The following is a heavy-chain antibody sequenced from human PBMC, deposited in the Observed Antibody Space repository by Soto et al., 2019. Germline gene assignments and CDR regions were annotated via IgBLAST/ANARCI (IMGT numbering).Heavy chain of an antibody. CDR2: INAGGST. J-gene: IGHJ6*02. CDR1: GFDASVNY. V-gene: IGHV3-66*01. CDR3: VRENYYYGMDV. Sequence: GGSLRLSCAASGFDASVNYMTWVRQTPGKGLEWVSAINAGGSTFYTDSVEGRFTISRDNSKNTVFLQMNSLRVEDTAMYYCVRENYYYGMDVWGQGTAVTVSS.